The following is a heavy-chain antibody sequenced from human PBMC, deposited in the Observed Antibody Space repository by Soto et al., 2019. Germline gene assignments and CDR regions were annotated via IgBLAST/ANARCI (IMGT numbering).Heavy chain of an antibody. J-gene: IGHJ4*02. D-gene: IGHD3-22*01. V-gene: IGHV1-18*01. CDR2: ISTYNGNT. CDR3: ARGPTDYYDNSANYFLDY. CDR1: GYTFITYG. Sequence: QVQLVQSGAEVKKPGASVKVSCKASGYTFITYGVSCVRHAPGQGLAWLGWISTYNGNTRYAERLQGRVTMTTDTTTNTAYMELRNLRSDDTAVYYCARGPTDYYDNSANYFLDYWGQGTLVTVSS.